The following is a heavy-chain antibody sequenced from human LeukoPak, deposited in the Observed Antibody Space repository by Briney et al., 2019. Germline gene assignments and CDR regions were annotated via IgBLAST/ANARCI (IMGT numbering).Heavy chain of an antibody. J-gene: IGHJ3*02. CDR3: ARDLSDYYGSGSYRPIDAFDI. Sequence: SETLSLTCAVYGGSSSGYYWSWIRQPPGKGLEWIGEINHSGSPNYNPSLKSRVTISIDTSKNQFSLKLSPVTAADTAVYYCARDLSDYYGSGSYRPIDAFDIWGQGTMVTVSS. CDR2: INHSGSP. CDR1: GGSSSGYY. D-gene: IGHD3-10*01. V-gene: IGHV4-34*01.